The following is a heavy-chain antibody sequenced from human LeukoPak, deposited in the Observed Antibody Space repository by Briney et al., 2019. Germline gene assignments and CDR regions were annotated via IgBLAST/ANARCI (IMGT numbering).Heavy chain of an antibody. J-gene: IGHJ5*02. CDR1: GGTFSSYA. CDR3: ARQAGYCSSTSCSLNWFDP. CDR2: FIPIFGTA. V-gene: IGHV1-69*13. Sequence: SVKVSCKASGGTFSSYAISWVRQAPGQGLEWMGGFIPIFGTANYAQKFQGRVTITADESTSTAYMELSSLRSEDTAVYYCARQAGYCSSTSCSLNWFDPWGQGTLVTVSS. D-gene: IGHD2-2*03.